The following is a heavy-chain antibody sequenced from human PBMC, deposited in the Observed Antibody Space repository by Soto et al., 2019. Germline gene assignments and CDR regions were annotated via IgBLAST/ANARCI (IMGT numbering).Heavy chain of an antibody. V-gene: IGHV4-59*01. J-gene: IGHJ4*02. CDR3: ARERGTVGDFDY. CDR2: IYYSGST. Sequence: QVQLQESGPGLVKPSETLSLTCTVSGGSISSYYWSWIRQPPGKGLEWIGYIYYSGSTNYNPSLTSRVTISVDTSKNQFSLRLSSVTAADTAVYYCARERGTVGDFDYWGQGTLVTVSS. CDR1: GGSISSYY. D-gene: IGHD3-16*01.